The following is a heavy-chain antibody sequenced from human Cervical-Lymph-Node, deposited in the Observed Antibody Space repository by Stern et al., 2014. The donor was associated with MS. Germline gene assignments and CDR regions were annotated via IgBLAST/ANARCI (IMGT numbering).Heavy chain of an antibody. CDR1: GASLSTSGKG. CDR3: AAGNGYDLDY. V-gene: IGHV2-70*13. Sequence: ESGPALVKPTQTLTLTCIFSGASLSTSGKGVHWIRQRPGQALEWLALVDWDDEKDYSTSLQNRLTISKDIYKNQVVLIMTNMDPADTATYYCAAGNGYDLDYWGQGTLVSVSA. J-gene: IGHJ4*02. D-gene: IGHD5-18*01. CDR2: VDWDDEK.